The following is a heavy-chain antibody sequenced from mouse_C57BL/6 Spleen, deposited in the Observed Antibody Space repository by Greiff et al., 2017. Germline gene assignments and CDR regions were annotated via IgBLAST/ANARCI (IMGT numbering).Heavy chain of an antibody. D-gene: IGHD1-1*01. J-gene: IGHJ2*01. CDR2: IDPANGNT. CDR1: GFNIKNTY. V-gene: IGHV14-3*01. CDR3: ARSPITTVAYYFAY. Sequence: EVQLQQSVAELVRPGASVKLSCTASGFNIKNTYMHWVKQRPEQGLEWIGRIDPANGNTNYAPKFQGKATITADTSSNTAYMQLSRLTSVDTAIYSCARSPITTVAYYFAYWGQGTTLTVSS.